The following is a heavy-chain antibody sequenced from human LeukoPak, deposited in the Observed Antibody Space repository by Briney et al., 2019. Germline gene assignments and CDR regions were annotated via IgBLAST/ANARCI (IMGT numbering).Heavy chain of an antibody. CDR1: GFTFSSYG. Sequence: PGRSLRLSCAASGFTFSSYGMHWVRQAPGKGLEWVAVISYDGSNKYYADSVKGRFTISRDNSKNTLYLQMNSLRAEGTAVYYCARERGYTGPFDYWGQGTLVTVSS. CDR2: ISYDGSNK. D-gene: IGHD3-16*02. CDR3: ARERGYTGPFDY. V-gene: IGHV3-30*03. J-gene: IGHJ4*02.